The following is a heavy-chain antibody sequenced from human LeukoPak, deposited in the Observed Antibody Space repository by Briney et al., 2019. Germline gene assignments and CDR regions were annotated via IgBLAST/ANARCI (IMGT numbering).Heavy chain of an antibody. D-gene: IGHD6-13*01. CDR1: GFTFSSYG. CDR3: ARATGYIAAAGADYYYYYMDV. Sequence: GGSLGLSCAASGFTFSSYGMHWVRQAPGKGLEWVANIKQDGSEKYYVDSVKGRFTISRDNAKNSLYLQMNSLRAEDTAVYYCARATGYIAAAGADYYYYYMDVWGKGTTVTVSS. V-gene: IGHV3-7*01. J-gene: IGHJ6*03. CDR2: IKQDGSEK.